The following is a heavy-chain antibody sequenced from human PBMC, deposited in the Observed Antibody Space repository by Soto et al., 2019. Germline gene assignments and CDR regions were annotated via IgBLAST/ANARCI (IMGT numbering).Heavy chain of an antibody. CDR2: TYYRSKWQN. CDR1: GDSVASNRAT. Sequence: SQTLSLTCVISGDSVASNRATWNWVRQSPSRGLEWLGRTYYRSKWQNDYALSVNSRITINPDTSKNKLSLQLSSVTPDDTAINYCVRGVDSSFDYWGQGTLV. D-gene: IGHD6-13*01. J-gene: IGHJ4*02. CDR3: VRGVDSSFDY. V-gene: IGHV6-1*01.